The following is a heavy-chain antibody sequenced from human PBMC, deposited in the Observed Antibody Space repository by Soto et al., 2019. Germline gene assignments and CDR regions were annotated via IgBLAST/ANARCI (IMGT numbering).Heavy chain of an antibody. CDR1: GGSISSSNW. CDR2: IYHCGST. Sequence: SETLSLTCAVSGGSISSSNWWSWVRQPPGKGLEWIGEIYHCGSTNYNPSLTSRVTISVDKSKNQFYLKLSSVTAADTAVYYCARSSAMYYYDSTGRAFEIGGQGTMVTVSS. CDR3: ARSSAMYYYDSTGRAFEI. V-gene: IGHV4-4*02. D-gene: IGHD3-22*01. J-gene: IGHJ3*02.